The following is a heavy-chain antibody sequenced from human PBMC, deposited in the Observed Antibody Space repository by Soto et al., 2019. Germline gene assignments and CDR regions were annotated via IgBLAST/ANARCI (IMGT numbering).Heavy chain of an antibody. J-gene: IGHJ4*02. V-gene: IGHV3-23*01. CDR1: GFTFSSYA. D-gene: IGHD6-19*01. CDR2: ISGSGGST. Sequence: EVQLLESGGGLVQPGGSLRLSCAASGFTFSSYAMSWDRQAPGKGLEWVSAISGSGGSTYYADSVKGRLTISRDNSENTLYLRMNSLRAEDAAVYYCAKDRRAVVKYYFDYWGRGTLVTVSS. CDR3: AKDRRAVVKYYFDY.